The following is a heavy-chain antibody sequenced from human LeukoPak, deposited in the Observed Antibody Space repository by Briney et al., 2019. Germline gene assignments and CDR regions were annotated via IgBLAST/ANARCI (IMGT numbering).Heavy chain of an antibody. CDR1: GYTFTSYA. Sequence: GASVKVSCKASGYTFTSYATNWVRQAPGQGLEWMGWINTNTGNPTYAQGFTGRFVFSLDTSVSTAYLQISSLKAEDTAVYYCARGMARFYDSSGYPLDYWGQGTLVTVSS. CDR2: INTNTGNP. D-gene: IGHD3-22*01. V-gene: IGHV7-4-1*02. J-gene: IGHJ4*02. CDR3: ARGMARFYDSSGYPLDY.